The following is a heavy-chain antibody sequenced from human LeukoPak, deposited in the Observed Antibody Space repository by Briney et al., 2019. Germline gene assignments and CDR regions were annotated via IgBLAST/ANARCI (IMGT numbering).Heavy chain of an antibody. CDR2: ITPTGGNT. CDR3: VRGYSQVPD. CDR1: GFTFKNDA. J-gene: IGHJ4*02. D-gene: IGHD5-12*01. V-gene: IGHV3-23*01. Sequence: PGGSLRLSCAAAGFTFKNDALSWVRQAAGKGLEWVSSITPTGGNTYYADSVKGRFAISRDNSKSTLYLQMTSLRAEDTALYYCVRGYSQVPDWGQGTLVTVSS.